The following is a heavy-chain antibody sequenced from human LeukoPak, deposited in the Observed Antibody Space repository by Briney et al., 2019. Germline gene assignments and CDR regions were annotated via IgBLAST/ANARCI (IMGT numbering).Heavy chain of an antibody. Sequence: GGSLGLSCAASGFTFSSYGMHWVRQAPGKGLEWVAFIRYDGSNKYYADSVKGRFTISRDNSKNTLYLQMNSLRAEDTAVYYCANDGSGSYYHPNFDYWGQGTLVTVSS. CDR3: ANDGSGSYYHPNFDY. J-gene: IGHJ4*02. CDR2: IRYDGSNK. D-gene: IGHD3-10*01. CDR1: GFTFSSYG. V-gene: IGHV3-30*02.